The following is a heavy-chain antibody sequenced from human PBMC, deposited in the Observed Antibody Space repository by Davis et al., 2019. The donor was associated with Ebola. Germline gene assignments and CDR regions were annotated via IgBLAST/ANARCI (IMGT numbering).Heavy chain of an antibody. Sequence: LGGSLSLSCAASGFTFDDYAMHWVRQAPGKGLEWVSGISWNSGSIGYADSVKGRFTISRDNAKNSLYLQMNSLRAEDTALYYCAKSLTTVTRLRYYYGMDVWGQGTTVTVSS. V-gene: IGHV3-9*01. CDR2: ISWNSGSI. CDR3: AKSLTTVTRLRYYYGMDV. D-gene: IGHD4-11*01. CDR1: GFTFDDYA. J-gene: IGHJ6*02.